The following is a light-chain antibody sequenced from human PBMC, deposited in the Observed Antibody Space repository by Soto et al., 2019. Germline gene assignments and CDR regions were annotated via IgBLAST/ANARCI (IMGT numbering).Light chain of an antibody. V-gene: IGLV1-40*01. J-gene: IGLJ2*01. CDR3: QSYDNSLSGHVV. CDR1: SSNIGAHYD. CDR2: DNN. Sequence: QAVVTQPPSVSGAPGQRVTISCTGSSSNIGAHYDVNWYQQLPGTAPKLLIYDNNNRPSGVPDRFSGSKSGTSASLAITGLQAEDEADYYCQSYDNSLSGHVVFGGGTQLTVL.